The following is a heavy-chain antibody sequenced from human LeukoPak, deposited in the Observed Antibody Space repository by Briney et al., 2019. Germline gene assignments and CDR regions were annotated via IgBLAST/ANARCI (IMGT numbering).Heavy chain of an antibody. Sequence: GGSLRLSCAASGFTFSDHYMDWVRQAPGKGLEWVGRTRNKANSYTTEYAASVKGRFTISRDDSKNSLYLQMNSLKTEDTAVYYCAREADGITIFGVVTDYYYGMDVWGQGTTVTVSS. V-gene: IGHV3-72*01. CDR1: GFTFSDHY. J-gene: IGHJ6*02. D-gene: IGHD3-3*01. CDR3: AREADGITIFGVVTDYYYGMDV. CDR2: TRNKANSYTT.